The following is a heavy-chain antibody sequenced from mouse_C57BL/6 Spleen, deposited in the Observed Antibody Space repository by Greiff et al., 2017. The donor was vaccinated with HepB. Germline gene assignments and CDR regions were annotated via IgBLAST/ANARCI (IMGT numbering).Heavy chain of an antibody. J-gene: IGHJ1*03. CDR1: GYTFTDYY. D-gene: IGHD3-3*01. Sequence: EVQLQQSGPVLVKPGASVKMSCKASGYTFTDYYMNWVKQSHGKSLEWIGVINPYNGGTSYNQKFKGKATLTVDKSSSTAYMELNSLTSEDSAVYYCAMDSNYRYFDVWGTGTTVTVSS. CDR2: INPYNGGT. CDR3: AMDSNYRYFDV. V-gene: IGHV1-19*01.